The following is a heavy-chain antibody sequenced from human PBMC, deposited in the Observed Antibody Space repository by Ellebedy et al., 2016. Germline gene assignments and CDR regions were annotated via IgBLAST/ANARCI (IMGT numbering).Heavy chain of an antibody. Sequence: GGSLRLSCAASGFTPSSYAMHWVRQAPGKGLEWVAVISSDGSKKYYADSVKGRFTISIDNSKSTLYLQMNSLTAEDTALYHCARGDYGDYGYFQHWGQGTLVTVSS. CDR2: ISSDGSKK. CDR1: GFTPSSYA. CDR3: ARGDYGDYGYFQH. D-gene: IGHD4-17*01. J-gene: IGHJ1*01. V-gene: IGHV3-30-3*01.